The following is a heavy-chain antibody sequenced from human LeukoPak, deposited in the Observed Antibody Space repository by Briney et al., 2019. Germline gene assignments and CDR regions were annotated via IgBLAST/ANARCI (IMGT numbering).Heavy chain of an antibody. Sequence: GASVNVSCKASGGTFSSYAISWVRQAPGQGLEWMGMINHSGGSTSYAQKFQGRVTMTGDTSTSTVYMALSSLRSEDTAVYYCSTDAGYCNSTTCSYYFDYWGQGTLVTVSS. CDR3: STDAGYCNSTTCSYYFDY. J-gene: IGHJ4*02. CDR2: INHSGGST. D-gene: IGHD2/OR15-2a*01. V-gene: IGHV1-46*01. CDR1: GGTFSSYA.